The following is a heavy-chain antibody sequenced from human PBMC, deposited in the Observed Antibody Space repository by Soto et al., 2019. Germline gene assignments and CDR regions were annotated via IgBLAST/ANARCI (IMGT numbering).Heavy chain of an antibody. D-gene: IGHD6-13*01. Sequence: QVQLQQWGAGLLKPSETLSLTCGVSGGSFSGYYWSWVRQPPGKGLEWIGEINHIGGTNYDPSLNSRVTISVDTCKNQFSLKLSSVTAADTAVYYCARGSWALRFDPWGQGTLVTVSS. CDR1: GGSFSGYY. CDR3: ARGSWALRFDP. CDR2: INHIGGT. V-gene: IGHV4-34*01. J-gene: IGHJ5*02.